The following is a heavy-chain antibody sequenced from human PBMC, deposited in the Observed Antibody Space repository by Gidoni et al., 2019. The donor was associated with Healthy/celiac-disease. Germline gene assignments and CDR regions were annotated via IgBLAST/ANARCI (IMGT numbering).Heavy chain of an antibody. D-gene: IGHD6-13*01. J-gene: IGHJ6*02. V-gene: IGHV1-69*01. Sequence: QAQLVQSGAEAKKPGSSVTVSCTASAGTFSSYAITWVRQAPGQGLAWMGGIIPIVGTANYAQKFQGRVTITADESTSTAYMELSSLRSEDTAVYYCARGPEFGGAAAGTNYYGMDVWGQGTTVTVSS. CDR1: AGTFSSYA. CDR2: IIPIVGTA. CDR3: ARGPEFGGAAAGTNYYGMDV.